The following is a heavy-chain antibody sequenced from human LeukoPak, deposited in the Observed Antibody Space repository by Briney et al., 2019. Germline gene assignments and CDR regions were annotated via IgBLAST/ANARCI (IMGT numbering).Heavy chain of an antibody. Sequence: SQTLSLTCTVSGGSISSGSYYWAWHRQPAGMGLEWVGRIYTSGSTNHNPSLKSRVTISLDTSKNQFSLKLISVTAADTAVYFCARERTDTSMDYWGQGTLVTVSS. CDR1: GGSISSGSYY. J-gene: IGHJ4*02. CDR2: IYTSGST. V-gene: IGHV4-61*02. CDR3: ARERTDTSMDY. D-gene: IGHD5-18*01.